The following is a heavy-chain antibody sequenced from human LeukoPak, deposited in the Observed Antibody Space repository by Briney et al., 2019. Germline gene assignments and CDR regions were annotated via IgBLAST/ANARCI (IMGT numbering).Heavy chain of an antibody. CDR3: ARVIAVAGTGYYFDY. J-gene: IGHJ4*02. CDR1: GGSISSYY. Sequence: SETLSLTCTVSGGSISSYYWGWIRQPPGKGLEWIGSIFYSGSTYYNPSLKSRVAISEDTSKNQFSLKLSSVTAADTAVYYCARVIAVAGTGYYFDYWGQGTLVTVSS. D-gene: IGHD6-19*01. V-gene: IGHV4-39*07. CDR2: IFYSGST.